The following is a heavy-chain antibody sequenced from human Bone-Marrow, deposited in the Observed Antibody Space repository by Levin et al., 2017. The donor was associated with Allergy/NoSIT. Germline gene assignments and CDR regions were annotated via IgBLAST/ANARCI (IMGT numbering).Heavy chain of an antibody. CDR2: IRSSGTFA. J-gene: IGHJ4*02. D-gene: IGHD1/OR15-1a*01. Sequence: PGGSLRLSCAASGFIFSDYYMSWIRQAPGKGLEWVSYIRSSGTFANYADSVKGRFTISRDNTKNSLYLQMNSLRAEDTAVYYCRGWNNWRGSDYWGLGTLVTVSS. CDR3: RGWNNWRGSDY. V-gene: IGHV3-11*03. CDR1: GFIFSDYY.